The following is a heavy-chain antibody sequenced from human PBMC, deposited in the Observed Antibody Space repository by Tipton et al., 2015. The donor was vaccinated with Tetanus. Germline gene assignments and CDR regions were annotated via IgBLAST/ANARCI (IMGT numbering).Heavy chain of an antibody. Sequence: TLSLTCAVYGGSFSGYYWSWIRQPPGKGLEWIGEINHSGSTNYNPSLKSRVTISVDPSKNQFSLKLSSVTAADTAVYYCARGRRWSPNYYYYGMDVWGQGTTVTASS. D-gene: IGHD4-23*01. J-gene: IGHJ6*02. CDR3: ARGRRWSPNYYYYGMDV. V-gene: IGHV4-34*01. CDR1: GGSFSGYY. CDR2: INHSGST.